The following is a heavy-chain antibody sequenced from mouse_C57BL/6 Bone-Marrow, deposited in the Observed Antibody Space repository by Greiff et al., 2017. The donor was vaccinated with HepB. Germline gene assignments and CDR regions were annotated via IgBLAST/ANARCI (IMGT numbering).Heavy chain of an antibody. D-gene: IGHD1-1*01. V-gene: IGHV1-74*01. J-gene: IGHJ1*03. Sequence: VQLQQPGAELVKPGASVKVSCKASGYTFTSYWMHWVKQRPGQGLEWIGRIHPSDSDTNYNQKFKGKATLTVDKSSSTAYMQLSSLTSEDSAVYYCASPTVVPTEYFDVWGTGTTVTVSS. CDR3: ASPTVVPTEYFDV. CDR1: GYTFTSYW. CDR2: IHPSDSDT.